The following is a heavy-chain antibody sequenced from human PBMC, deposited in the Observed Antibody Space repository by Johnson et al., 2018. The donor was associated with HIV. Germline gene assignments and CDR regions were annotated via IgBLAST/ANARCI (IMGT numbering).Heavy chain of an antibody. Sequence: VESGGGLVKPGGSLRLSCAAFGFTFFDYYMSWIRQAPGKGLEWVSGISWNSGSIGYADSVKGRFTVSRDNAKKTLYLQMNSLRVEDTALYYCAKAHGFGEFMIAFDIWGQGTMVTVSS. V-gene: IGHV3-9*01. D-gene: IGHD3-10*01. CDR2: ISWNSGSI. CDR1: GFTFFDYY. CDR3: AKAHGFGEFMIAFDI. J-gene: IGHJ3*02.